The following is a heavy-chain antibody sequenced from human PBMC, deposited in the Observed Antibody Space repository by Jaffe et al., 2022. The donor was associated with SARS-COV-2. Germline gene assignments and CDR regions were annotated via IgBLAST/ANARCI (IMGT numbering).Heavy chain of an antibody. J-gene: IGHJ4*02. CDR2: IYSGGNT. CDR1: GFTVSSSY. CDR3: GRGKLPGDHGVDC. Sequence: EVQLVETGGDLIQPGGSLRLSCAASGFTVSSSYMSWVRQAPGKGLEWVAVIYSGGNTVYADSVKGRFTISRDNSKNTLYLQMNSLRAEDTAVYYCGRGKLPGDHGVDCWGRGTLVTVSS. D-gene: IGHD2-2*01. V-gene: IGHV3-53*02.